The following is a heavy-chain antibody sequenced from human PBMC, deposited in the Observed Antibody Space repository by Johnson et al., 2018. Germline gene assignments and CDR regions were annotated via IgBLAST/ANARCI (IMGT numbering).Heavy chain of an antibody. Sequence: VQLVQSGGGLVQPGGSLRLSCAASGFTFSNSWMHWVRQAPGKGLEWVGRIKTKSAGGTTDYAAPVKDRFTISREDSERTGYRQMNSLKTEDTAVYYWTTVGIAAAGMGFQHWGQGTLVTASS. J-gene: IGHJ1*01. D-gene: IGHD6-13*01. CDR3: TTVGIAAAGMGFQH. V-gene: IGHV3-15*07. CDR1: GFTFSNSW. CDR2: IKTKSAGGTT.